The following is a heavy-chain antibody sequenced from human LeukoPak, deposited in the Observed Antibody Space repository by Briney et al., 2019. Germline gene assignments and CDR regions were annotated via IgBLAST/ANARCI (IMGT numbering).Heavy chain of an antibody. V-gene: IGHV4-4*07. CDR3: ARDGYHFDSSGFYSLDY. CDR1: GGSISSYY. D-gene: IGHD3-22*01. J-gene: IGHJ4*02. CDR2: IYSSGTT. Sequence: PSETLSLTCTVSGGSISSYYWSWIRQPPGKGLEWIGRIYSSGTTNYNPSLKSRVTMSVDTSKNQFSLKLSSVTAADTAVYYCARDGYHFDSSGFYSLDYWGQGTLVTVSS.